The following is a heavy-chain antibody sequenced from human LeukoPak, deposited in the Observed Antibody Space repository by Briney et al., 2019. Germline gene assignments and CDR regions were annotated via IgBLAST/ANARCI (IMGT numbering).Heavy chain of an antibody. J-gene: IGHJ6*02. D-gene: IGHD2-2*01. V-gene: IGHV3-23*01. Sequence: PTGGSLRLSCAASGFTFSSYAMSWVRQAPGKGLEWVSAISGSGGSTYYADSVKGRFTISRDNSKNTLYLQMNSLRAEDTAVYYCAKGIVEPAAISRTHVTPVAYYYYYGMDVWGQGTTVTVSS. CDR2: ISGSGGST. CDR3: AKGIVEPAAISRTHVTPVAYYYYYGMDV. CDR1: GFTFSSYA.